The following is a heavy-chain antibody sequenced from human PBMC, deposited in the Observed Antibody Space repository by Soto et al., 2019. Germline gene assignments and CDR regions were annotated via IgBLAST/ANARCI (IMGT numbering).Heavy chain of an antibody. CDR2: INHSGST. J-gene: IGHJ6*03. Sequence: PSETLSLTCAVYGGSFSAYYWSWIRQPPGKGLEWIGEINHSGSTNYNPSLKSRVTISVDTSKNQFSLKLSSVTAADTAVYYCVNTPRESAELGRYNWNYPYYMDVWGKGTTVTVSS. CDR1: GGSFSAYY. D-gene: IGHD1-20*01. V-gene: IGHV4-34*01. CDR3: VNTPRESAELGRYNWNYPYYMDV.